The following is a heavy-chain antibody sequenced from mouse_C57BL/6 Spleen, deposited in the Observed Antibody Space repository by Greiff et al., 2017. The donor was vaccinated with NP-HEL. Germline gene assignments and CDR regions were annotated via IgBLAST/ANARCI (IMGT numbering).Heavy chain of an antibody. J-gene: IGHJ4*01. CDR1: GYTFTSYW. CDR3: ARGSNYAAMDY. CDR2: INPSNGGT. Sequence: QVQLQQSGTELVKPGASVKLSCKASGYTFTSYWMHWVKQRPGQGLEWIGNINPSNGGTNYNEKFKSKATLTVDKSSSTAYMQLSSLTSEDSAVYCGARGSNYAAMDYWGQGTSVTVSS. D-gene: IGHD2-5*01. V-gene: IGHV1-53*01.